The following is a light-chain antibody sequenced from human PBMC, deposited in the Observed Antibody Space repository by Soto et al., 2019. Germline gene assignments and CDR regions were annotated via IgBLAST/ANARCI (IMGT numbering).Light chain of an antibody. CDR3: HQRHTWPTT. Sequence: DIVLTQSPATLSLSPRERATLSCKASQLINTYVAWYQHRPGQGPRLLIYEASKRATGIPARFSGSGSGTDFTLTTISLEPEDFGIHYCHQRHTWPTTFGGGAKVEI. CDR1: QLINTY. V-gene: IGKV3-11*01. CDR2: EAS. J-gene: IGKJ4*01.